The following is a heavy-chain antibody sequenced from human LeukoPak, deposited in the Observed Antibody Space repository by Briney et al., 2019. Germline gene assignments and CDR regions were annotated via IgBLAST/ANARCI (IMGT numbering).Heavy chain of an antibody. V-gene: IGHV3-11*01. Sequence: PGGSLRLSCAASGFTFSDYYMSWIRQAPGKGLEWVSYISSSGSTIYYADSVKGRFTISRDNAKNSLYLQMNSLRAEDTAVYYCARDRIRYFDWPPVGYFDYWGQGTLVTVSS. CDR3: ARDRIRYFDWPPVGYFDY. J-gene: IGHJ4*02. CDR1: GFTFSDYY. D-gene: IGHD3-9*01. CDR2: ISSSGSTI.